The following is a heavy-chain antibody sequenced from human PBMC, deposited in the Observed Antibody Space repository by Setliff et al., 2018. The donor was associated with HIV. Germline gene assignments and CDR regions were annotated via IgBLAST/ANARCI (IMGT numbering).Heavy chain of an antibody. J-gene: IGHJ6*03. CDR2: IYYSGST. Sequence: SETLSLTCTASGGSISSSSHYWGWIRQPPGKGLEWIGNIYYSGSTYYNPSLKSRVIIFLDTSKNQFSLKLSSVTAADTAVYYCARDRYTWNYGKNYMDVWGKGTTVTVSS. D-gene: IGHD1-7*01. CDR1: GGSISSSSHY. V-gene: IGHV4-39*02. CDR3: ARDRYTWNYGKNYMDV.